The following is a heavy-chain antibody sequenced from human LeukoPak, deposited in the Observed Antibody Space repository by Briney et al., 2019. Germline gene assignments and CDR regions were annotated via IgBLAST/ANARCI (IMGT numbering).Heavy chain of an antibody. CDR3: ARPTYYYDSSGYLTDLNWFDP. CDR1: GYTFTSYY. CDR2: INPNSGGT. Sequence: ASVKVSCKASGYTFTSYYMHWVRQAPGQGLEWMGWINPNSGGTNYAQKFQGRVTMTRDTSISTAYMELSRLRSDDTAVYYCARPTYYYDSSGYLTDLNWFDPWGQGTLVTVSS. D-gene: IGHD3-22*01. V-gene: IGHV1-2*02. J-gene: IGHJ5*02.